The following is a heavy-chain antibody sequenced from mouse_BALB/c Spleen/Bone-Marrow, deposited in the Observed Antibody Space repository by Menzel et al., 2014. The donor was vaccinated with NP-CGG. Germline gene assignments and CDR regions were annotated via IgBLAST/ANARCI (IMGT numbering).Heavy chain of an antibody. CDR2: ITSGGSYT. Sequence: EVQVVESGGGLVKPGGSLKLSCAASGFTFSSYTMSWVRQTPEKRLGWVATITSGGSYTYYPDSVKGRFTISRDNAKNTLYLQMSSLKSEDTAMYYCTRDNGPFDYWGQGTTLTVSS. CDR3: TRDNGPFDY. V-gene: IGHV5-6-4*01. J-gene: IGHJ2*01. D-gene: IGHD1-2*01. CDR1: GFTFSSYT.